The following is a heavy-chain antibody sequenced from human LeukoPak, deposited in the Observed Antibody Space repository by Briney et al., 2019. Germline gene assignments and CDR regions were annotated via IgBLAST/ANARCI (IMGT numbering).Heavy chain of an antibody. CDR2: INHSGST. V-gene: IGHV4-34*01. CDR1: GGSFSGYY. Sequence: SETLSLTCAVYGGSFSGYYWSWIRQPPGKGLEWIGEINHSGSTNYNPSLKSRVTISVDTSKNQFSLKLSSVTAADTAVYYCAILSDYDLVHGADYWGQGTLVTVSS. D-gene: IGHD3-22*01. J-gene: IGHJ4*02. CDR3: AILSDYDLVHGADY.